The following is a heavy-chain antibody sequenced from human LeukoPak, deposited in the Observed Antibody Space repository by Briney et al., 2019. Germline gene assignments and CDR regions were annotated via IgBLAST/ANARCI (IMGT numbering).Heavy chain of an antibody. J-gene: IGHJ4*02. V-gene: IGHV4-38-2*02. CDR3: TRAPDDSGGRMDLFDF. D-gene: IGHD4-23*01. CDR1: GFFISSGYY. CDR2: LYHGGTT. Sequence: SETLSLTCTVSGFFISSGYYWGWIRQPPGKGLEWIGSLYHGGTTYYNPSLKSRVTILVDTSKNQFSLKLNSVTAADTAVYYCTRAPDDSGGRMDLFDFWGQGTLVAVSS.